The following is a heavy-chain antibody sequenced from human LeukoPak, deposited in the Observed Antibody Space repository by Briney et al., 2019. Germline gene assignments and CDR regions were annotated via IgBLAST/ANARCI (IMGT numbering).Heavy chain of an antibody. D-gene: IGHD3-22*01. Sequence: GRSLRLSCAASGFTFSSYGMHWARQAPGKGLEWVAVISYDGSNKYYADSVKGRFTISRDNSKNTLYLQMNSLRAEDTAVYYCIGSSGYYSFDYWGQGTLVTVSS. CDR3: IGSSGYYSFDY. CDR1: GFTFSSYG. J-gene: IGHJ4*02. V-gene: IGHV3-30*19. CDR2: ISYDGSNK.